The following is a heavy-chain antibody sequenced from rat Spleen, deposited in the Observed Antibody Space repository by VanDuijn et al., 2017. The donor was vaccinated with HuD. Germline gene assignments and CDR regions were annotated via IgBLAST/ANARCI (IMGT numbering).Heavy chain of an antibody. V-gene: IGHV2S63*01. Sequence: VQLKESGPGLVQPSQTLSLTCTVSGFSLTDYSVHWVRQPPGKGLEWMGVMWSGGSTAYNAALKSRLSISRDTSKSQVFLKMNSLQTEDTAMYFCARGGTIAAIFDYWGQGVMVTVSS. CDR1: GFSLTDYS. J-gene: IGHJ2*01. CDR2: MWSGGST. CDR3: ARGGTIAAIFDY. D-gene: IGHD1-2*01.